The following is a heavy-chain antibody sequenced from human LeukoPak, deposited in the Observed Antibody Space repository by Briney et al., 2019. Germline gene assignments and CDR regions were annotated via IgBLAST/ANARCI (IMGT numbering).Heavy chain of an antibody. CDR2: IYHSGST. J-gene: IGHJ2*01. CDR3: ASERPATENWFFDL. Sequence: MASGILSLTCTVSGYSISSGYYWGWIRQPPGKGLEWIGSIYHSGSTYYNPSLKSRVTISVDTSKNQFSLNLSSVTAADTAVYYCASERPATENWFFDLWGRGTLVTVSS. CDR1: GYSISSGYY. V-gene: IGHV4-38-2*02. D-gene: IGHD1-26*01.